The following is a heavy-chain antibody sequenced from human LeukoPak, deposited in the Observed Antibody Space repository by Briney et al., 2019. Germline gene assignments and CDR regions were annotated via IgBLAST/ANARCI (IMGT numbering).Heavy chain of an antibody. J-gene: IGHJ4*02. CDR1: GGSISSYY. CDR2: IYYSGST. Sequence: PETLPLTCTVSGGSISSYYWSWIRQPPGKGLEWIGYIYYSGSTNYNPSLKSRVTISVDTSKNQFSLKLSSVTAADTAVYYCARDTFWSGYFDYWGQGTLVTVSS. CDR3: ARDTFWSGYFDY. D-gene: IGHD3-3*01. V-gene: IGHV4-59*01.